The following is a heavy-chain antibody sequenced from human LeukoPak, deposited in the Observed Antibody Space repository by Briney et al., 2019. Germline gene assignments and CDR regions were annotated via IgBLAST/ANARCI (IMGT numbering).Heavy chain of an antibody. D-gene: IGHD2-2*03. V-gene: IGHV3-21*01. Sequence: PGGSLRLSCAASGFTFSSYSMNWVRQAPGKGLEWVSSISSSSSYIYYADSVKGRFTISRDNAKNSLYLQMNSLRAEDTAVYYCARDHSMDIVVVPEYYYYMDVWGKGTTVTVSS. CDR2: ISSSSSYI. J-gene: IGHJ6*03. CDR1: GFTFSSYS. CDR3: ARDHSMDIVVVPEYYYYMDV.